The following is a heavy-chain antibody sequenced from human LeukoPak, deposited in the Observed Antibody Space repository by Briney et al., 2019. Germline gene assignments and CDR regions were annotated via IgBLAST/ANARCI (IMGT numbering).Heavy chain of an antibody. V-gene: IGHV3-20*04. D-gene: IGHD3-3*01. CDR1: GFTFDDYG. J-gene: IGHJ6*03. Sequence: PGGSLRLSCATSGFTFDDYGMSWVRQAPGKGLEWVSGINWNGGSTGYADSVKGRFTISRDNSKNTLYLQMNSLRAEDTAVYYCAKLPLRFLEWYYYMDVWGKGTTVTVSS. CDR2: INWNGGST. CDR3: AKLPLRFLEWYYYMDV.